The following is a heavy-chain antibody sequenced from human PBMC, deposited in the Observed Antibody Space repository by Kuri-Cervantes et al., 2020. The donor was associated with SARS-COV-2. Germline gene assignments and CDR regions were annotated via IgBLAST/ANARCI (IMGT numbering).Heavy chain of an antibody. J-gene: IGHJ6*02. V-gene: IGHV3-48*01. Sequence: GESLKISCAASGFTFSDHYMNWVRQAPGKGLEWVSYISSSSSTIYYADSVKGRFTISRDNAKNSLYLQMNSLRAEDTAVYYCARDYYDFWSGYYVPYYYYYYGMDVWGQGTTVTVSS. CDR3: ARDYYDFWSGYYVPYYYYYYGMDV. CDR2: ISSSSSTI. D-gene: IGHD3-3*01. CDR1: GFTFSDHY.